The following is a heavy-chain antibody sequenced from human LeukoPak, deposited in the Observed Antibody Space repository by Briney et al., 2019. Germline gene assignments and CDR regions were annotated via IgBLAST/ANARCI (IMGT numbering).Heavy chain of an antibody. D-gene: IGHD3-22*01. Sequence: GGSLRLSCAASGFTFSSYWMSWVRQAPGKGLEWVANIKQDGSEKYYVDSVKGRFTISRDNAKNSLYLQMNSLRAEDTAVYYCARDYCDSSGYQYYFDYWGQGTLVTVSS. J-gene: IGHJ4*02. CDR3: ARDYCDSSGYQYYFDY. CDR1: GFTFSSYW. V-gene: IGHV3-7*01. CDR2: IKQDGSEK.